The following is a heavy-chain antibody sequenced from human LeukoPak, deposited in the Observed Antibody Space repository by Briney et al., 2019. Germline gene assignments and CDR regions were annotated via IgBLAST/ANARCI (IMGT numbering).Heavy chain of an antibody. V-gene: IGHV4-59*05. Sequence: PSETLSLTCTVSGGSISSYYWSWVRQPPGKGLEWIGSIYYSGSTYYNPSLKSRVTISVDTSKNQFSLKLSSVTAADTAVYYCATGLGYSIFIDYWGQGTLVTVSS. CDR3: ATGLGYSIFIDY. J-gene: IGHJ4*02. D-gene: IGHD6-13*01. CDR1: GGSISSYY. CDR2: IYYSGST.